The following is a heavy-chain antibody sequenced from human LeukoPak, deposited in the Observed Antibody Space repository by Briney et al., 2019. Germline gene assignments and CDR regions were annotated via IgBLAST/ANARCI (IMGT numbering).Heavy chain of an antibody. V-gene: IGHV3-21*01. Sequence: GGSLRLSCAASGFTFSSYSMNWVRQAPGKGLEWVSSISSSSSYIYYADSVKGRFTISRDNAKNSLYLQMNSLRAEDTAVYYCARAPMSYYMDVWGKGTTVTVSS. CDR3: ARAPMSYYMDV. CDR1: GFTFSSYS. CDR2: ISSSSSYI. J-gene: IGHJ6*03.